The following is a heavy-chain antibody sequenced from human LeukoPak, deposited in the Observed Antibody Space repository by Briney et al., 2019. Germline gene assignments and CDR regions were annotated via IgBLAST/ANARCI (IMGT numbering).Heavy chain of an antibody. V-gene: IGHV3-23*01. Sequence: GGSLRLSCAASGFTLSSYAMSWVRQGPGKGLEWVSAISVSGNTYHADSVKGRFTISRDNSKNTLYLQMNSLRAEDTAVYYCAKDSRYYYDSSGYYWTAWGQGTMVTVSS. D-gene: IGHD3-22*01. CDR3: AKDSRYYYDSSGYYWTA. J-gene: IGHJ3*01. CDR2: ISVSGNT. CDR1: GFTLSSYA.